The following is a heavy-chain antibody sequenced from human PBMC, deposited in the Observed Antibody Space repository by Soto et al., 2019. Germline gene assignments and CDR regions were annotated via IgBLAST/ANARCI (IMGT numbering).Heavy chain of an antibody. CDR2: INAGNGNT. CDR3: AREYSSSSGFDY. J-gene: IGHJ4*02. V-gene: IGHV1-3*01. Sequence: GQRLEWMGWINAGNGNTEDSRKFRGRVTITRETPPSSAYMELSSLRSEDTAVYYCAREYSSSSGFDYWGQGTLVTVSS. D-gene: IGHD6-6*01.